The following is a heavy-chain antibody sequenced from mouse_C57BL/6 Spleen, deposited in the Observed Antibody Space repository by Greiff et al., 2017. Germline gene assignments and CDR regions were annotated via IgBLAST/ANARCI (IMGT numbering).Heavy chain of an antibody. V-gene: IGHV2-2*01. D-gene: IGHD2-5*01. Sequence: QVQLQQSGPGLVQPSQSLSITCTVSGFSLTSYGVHWVRQSPGKGLEWLGVIWSGGSTDYNAAFISRLSISKDNSKSQVFFKMNSLQADDTAIYYCARNTIVTTYPIYYAMDYWGQGTSVTVSS. J-gene: IGHJ4*01. CDR3: ARNTIVTTYPIYYAMDY. CDR2: IWSGGST. CDR1: GFSLTSYG.